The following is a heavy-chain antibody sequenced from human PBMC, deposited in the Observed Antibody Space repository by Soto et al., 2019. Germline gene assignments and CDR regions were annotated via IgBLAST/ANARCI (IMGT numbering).Heavy chain of an antibody. CDR1: GGTFSSYA. V-gene: IGHV1-69*13. J-gene: IGHJ6*02. CDR3: ARDRSYTTKDYYYDVMDV. D-gene: IGHD2-2*02. CDR2: IIPIFGTA. Sequence: SVKVSCKASGGTFSSYAISWVRQAPGQGLEWMGGIIPIFGTANYAQKFQGRVTITADESTSTAYMELSSLRSEDTAVYYCARDRSYTTKDYYYDVMDVRTQGTTVTGSS.